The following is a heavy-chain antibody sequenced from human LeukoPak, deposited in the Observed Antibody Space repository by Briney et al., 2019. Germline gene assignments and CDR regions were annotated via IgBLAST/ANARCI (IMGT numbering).Heavy chain of an antibody. D-gene: IGHD6-19*01. Sequence: PSETLSLTCTVSAGSISTSSYYWGWIRQPPGKGLEWIGSIYYSGSTYYNPSLKSRVTMSVDTSKNQFSLKLSSVTAADTAMYYCASLYSSGWYEVDYWGQGTLVTVSS. CDR1: AGSISTSSYY. CDR3: ASLYSSGWYEVDY. CDR2: IYYSGST. V-gene: IGHV4-39*07. J-gene: IGHJ4*02.